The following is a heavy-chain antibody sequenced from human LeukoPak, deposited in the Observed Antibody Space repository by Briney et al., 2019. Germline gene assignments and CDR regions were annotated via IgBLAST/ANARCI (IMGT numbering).Heavy chain of an antibody. CDR1: GGSISSYY. V-gene: IGHV4-59*01. CDR2: IYYSGST. J-gene: IGHJ1*01. Sequence: PSETLSLTCTVSGGSISSYYWNWIRQPPGKGLEWIGYIYYSGSTNYNPSLKSRVTISVDTSKNQFSLKLSSVTAADTAEYYCARGGWYPESFQHWGQGALVTVSS. D-gene: IGHD6-19*01. CDR3: ARGGWYPESFQH.